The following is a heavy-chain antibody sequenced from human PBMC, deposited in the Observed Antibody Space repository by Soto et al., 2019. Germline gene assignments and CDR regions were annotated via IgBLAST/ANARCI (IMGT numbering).Heavy chain of an antibody. Sequence: VQLVESGGGVVQPGRSLRLSCAASGFTFSNYAMHWVRQAPGKGLEWVAVISYDGSNKYYADSVKGRFTISRDISKNTLYLQMNSLRAEDTAVYYCARVGCSSTSCYIGPLDYWGQGTLVTVSS. D-gene: IGHD2-2*02. J-gene: IGHJ4*02. CDR3: ARVGCSSTSCYIGPLDY. CDR2: ISYDGSNK. V-gene: IGHV3-30*04. CDR1: GFTFSNYA.